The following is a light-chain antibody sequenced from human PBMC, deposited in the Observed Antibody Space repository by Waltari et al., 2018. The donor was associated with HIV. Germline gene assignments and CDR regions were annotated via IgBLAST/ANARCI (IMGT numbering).Light chain of an antibody. CDR3: QQYGNSPRT. Sequence: EIVLTQSPGTLSLSPGERATLSCRASQSVSSSYLAWYQQKPGQAPRHLISGASSRATGIPDRFSGSGCGTDFTLTISRLEPEDFAVYYCQQYGNSPRTFGQGTKLEIK. CDR2: GAS. J-gene: IGKJ2*02. CDR1: QSVSSSY. V-gene: IGKV3-20*01.